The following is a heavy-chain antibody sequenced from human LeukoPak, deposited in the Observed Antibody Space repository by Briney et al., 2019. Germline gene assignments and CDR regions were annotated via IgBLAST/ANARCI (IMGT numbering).Heavy chain of an antibody. CDR2: INHSGST. CDR1: GGSFSGYY. Sequence: SETLSLTCAVYGGSFSGYYWSWIRQPPGKGLEWIGEINHSGSTNYNPSLKSRVTMSVDTSKNQFSLKLSSVTAADTAVYYCARGTTYYYDSSGQGAYYFDYWGQGTLVTVSS. J-gene: IGHJ4*02. V-gene: IGHV4-34*01. CDR3: ARGTTYYYDSSGQGAYYFDY. D-gene: IGHD3-22*01.